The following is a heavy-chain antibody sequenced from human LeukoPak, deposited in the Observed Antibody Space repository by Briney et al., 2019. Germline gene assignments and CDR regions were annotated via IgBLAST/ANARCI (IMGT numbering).Heavy chain of an antibody. CDR2: FYSGGRT. CDR3: ARDSLSRDTLIRGDF. CDR1: GFTVSSNY. V-gene: IGHV3-66*01. D-gene: IGHD3-10*01. Sequence: PGGSLRLSCAASGFTVSSNYMSWVRQAAGKGLEWVSSFYSGGRTFYADSVKGRFTISRDNSKNTLYLQMNSLRAEDTAVYYCARDSLSRDTLIRGDFWGQGTLVTVSS. J-gene: IGHJ4*02.